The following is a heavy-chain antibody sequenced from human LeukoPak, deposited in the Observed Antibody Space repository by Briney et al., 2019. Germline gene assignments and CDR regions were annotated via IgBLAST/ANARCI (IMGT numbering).Heavy chain of an antibody. J-gene: IGHJ4*02. D-gene: IGHD3-22*01. Sequence: PGGSLRLSCAASGFTFSGSAMPWVRHASGKGKEWVGRIRSKANSYATAYAASVKGRFTISGDDSKNTAYLQMNSLKTEDTAVYYCTRPYYYDSSGYYRLDYWGQGTLVTDSS. V-gene: IGHV3-73*01. CDR1: GFTFSGSA. CDR3: TRPYYYDSSGYYRLDY. CDR2: IRSKANSYAT.